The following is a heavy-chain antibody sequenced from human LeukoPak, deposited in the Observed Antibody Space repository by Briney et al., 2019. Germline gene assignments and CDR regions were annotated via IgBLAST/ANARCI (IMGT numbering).Heavy chain of an antibody. CDR1: GFTFSSYA. D-gene: IGHD3-22*01. CDR2: ISGSGGST. Sequence: GGSLRLSCAASGFTFSSYAMSWVRQAPGKGLEWVSAISGSGGSTYYADSVKGRFTISRDNSKNTLYLQMNSLRAEDTAVYYCARQGSRWDSSGYSNAFDIWGQGTMVTVSS. CDR3: ARQGSRWDSSGYSNAFDI. J-gene: IGHJ3*02. V-gene: IGHV3-23*01.